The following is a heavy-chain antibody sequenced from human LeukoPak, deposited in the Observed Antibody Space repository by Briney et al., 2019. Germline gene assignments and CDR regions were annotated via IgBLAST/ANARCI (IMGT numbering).Heavy chain of an antibody. CDR1: GFTFSSYD. CDR2: IGTAGDT. V-gene: IGHV3-13*01. CDR3: ARAGYSYGYESAFGI. Sequence: GGSLRLSCAASGFTFSSYDMHWVRQATGKGLEWVSAIGTAGDTYYPGSVKGRFTISRENAKNSLYLQMNSLRAGDTAVYYCARAGYSYGYESAFGIWGQGTMVTVSS. J-gene: IGHJ3*02. D-gene: IGHD5-18*01.